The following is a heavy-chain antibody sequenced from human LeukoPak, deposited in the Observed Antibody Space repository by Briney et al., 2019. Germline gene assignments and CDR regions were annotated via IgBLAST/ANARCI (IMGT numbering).Heavy chain of an antibody. J-gene: IGHJ3*02. CDR1: GFTFGDYA. V-gene: IGHV3-11*01. D-gene: IGHD3-10*01. CDR2: ISSSGSTI. Sequence: GGSLRLSCTASGFTFGDYAMSWIRQAPGKGLEWVSYISSSGSTIYYADSVKGRFTISRDNAKNSLYLQMNSLRAEDTAVYYCAREVYYGSGSYYSDAFDIWGQGTMVTVSS. CDR3: AREVYYGSGSYYSDAFDI.